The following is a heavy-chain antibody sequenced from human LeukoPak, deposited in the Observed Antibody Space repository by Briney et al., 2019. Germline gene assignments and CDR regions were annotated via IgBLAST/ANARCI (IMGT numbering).Heavy chain of an antibody. CDR1: GFTFSSYW. CDR3: ARELGYCSSTSCSANDAFDI. J-gene: IGHJ3*02. CDR2: INSDGSST. Sequence: GGSLRLSCAASGFTFSSYWMHWVRQAPGKGLVWVSRINSDGSSTSYADSVKGRFTISRDNAKNTLYLQMNSLRAEDTAAYYCARELGYCSSTSCSANDAFDIWGQGTMVTVSS. V-gene: IGHV3-74*01. D-gene: IGHD2-2*01.